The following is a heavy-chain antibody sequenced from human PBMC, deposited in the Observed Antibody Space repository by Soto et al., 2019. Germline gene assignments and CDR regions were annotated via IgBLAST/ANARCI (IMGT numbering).Heavy chain of an antibody. V-gene: IGHV3-23*01. D-gene: IGHD1-20*01. Sequence: PGGSLRLSCAASGVTFSSYAMSWVRQAPGKGLEWVSAISGSGGSTYYADSVKGRFTISRDNSKNTLYLQMNSLRAEDTAVYYCAKYKSYYYYYYMDVWGKGTTVTVSS. CDR1: GVTFSSYA. J-gene: IGHJ6*03. CDR2: ISGSGGST. CDR3: AKYKSYYYYYYMDV.